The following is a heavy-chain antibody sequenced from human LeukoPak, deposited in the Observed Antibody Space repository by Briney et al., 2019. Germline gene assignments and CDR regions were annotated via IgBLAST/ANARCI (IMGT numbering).Heavy chain of an antibody. D-gene: IGHD2-15*01. CDR1: GGSFSGYY. Sequence: KPSETLSLTCAVYGGSFSGYYWSWIRQPPGKGLEWIGEINHSGSTNYNPSLKSRVTISVDTSKNQFSLKLSSVTAADTAVYYCARGSHTQIYCSGGSCYSGWYFDLWGRGTLVTVSS. V-gene: IGHV4-34*01. CDR3: ARGSHTQIYCSGGSCYSGWYFDL. J-gene: IGHJ2*01. CDR2: INHSGST.